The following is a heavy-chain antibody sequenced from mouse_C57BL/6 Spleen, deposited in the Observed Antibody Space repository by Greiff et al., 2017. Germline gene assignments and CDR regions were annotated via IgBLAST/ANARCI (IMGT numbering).Heavy chain of an antibody. V-gene: IGHV1-26*01. CDR1: GYTFTDYY. D-gene: IGHD2-5*01. CDR3: ARRMDSNYGWFAY. J-gene: IGHJ3*01. Sequence: EVQLQQSGPELVKPGASVKISCKASGYTFTDYYMNWVKQSHGKSLEWIGDINPNNGGTSYNQKFKGKATLTVDKSSSTAYMELRSLTSEDSAVYYCARRMDSNYGWFAYWGQGTLVTVSA. CDR2: INPNNGGT.